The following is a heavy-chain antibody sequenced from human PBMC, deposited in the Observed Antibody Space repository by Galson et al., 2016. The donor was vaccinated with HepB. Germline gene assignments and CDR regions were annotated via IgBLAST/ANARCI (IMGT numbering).Heavy chain of an antibody. CDR3: AKDGQRYCSRGSCYRSLLDF. D-gene: IGHD2-15*01. CDR2: IFPIFGAS. Sequence: SVKVSCKASGDTFSKSAISWVRQAPGQGLEWMGGIFPIFGASNYAQKFQGRVTITADESTSTAYMELSGLRSEDTAMYYCAKDGQRYCSRGSCYRSLLDFWGQGTLVTVSS. J-gene: IGHJ4*02. V-gene: IGHV1-69*13. CDR1: GDTFSKSA.